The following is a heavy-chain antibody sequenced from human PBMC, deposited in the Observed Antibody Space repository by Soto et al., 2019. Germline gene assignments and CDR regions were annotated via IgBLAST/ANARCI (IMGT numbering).Heavy chain of an antibody. D-gene: IGHD1-7*01. CDR1: GGSISRGGYY. J-gene: IGHJ5*02. Sequence: PSESLSLTCTVSGGSISRGGYYWSWIRQHPGKGLEWIGYIYYSGSTYYNPSLKSRVTISVDTSKNQFSLKLSSVTAADTAVYYCARDYWNSWFDPWGQGTLVTVSS. CDR3: ARDYWNSWFDP. V-gene: IGHV4-31*03. CDR2: IYYSGST.